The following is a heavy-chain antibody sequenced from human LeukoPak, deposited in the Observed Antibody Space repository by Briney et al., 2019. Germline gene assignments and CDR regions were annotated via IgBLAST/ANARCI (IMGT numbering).Heavy chain of an antibody. CDR2: INSDGSST. V-gene: IGHV3-74*01. CDR3: ARDEDWSGYYGAFDI. CDR1: GFTFSIYW. D-gene: IGHD3-3*01. J-gene: IGHJ3*02. Sequence: PGGSLRLSCAASGFTFSIYWMHWVRQAPGKGLVWVSRINSDGSSTRYADSVKGRFTISRDNAKNTLYLQMNSLRAEDTSVYYCARDEDWSGYYGAFDIWGQGTMVTVSS.